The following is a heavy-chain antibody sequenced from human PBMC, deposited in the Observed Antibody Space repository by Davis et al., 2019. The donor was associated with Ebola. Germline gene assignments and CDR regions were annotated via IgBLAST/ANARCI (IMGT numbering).Heavy chain of an antibody. CDR1: GLDFTSYG. Sequence: PGGSLRLSCEVCGLDFTSYGFTWVRQAPGKGLEWVSHINTGGDNILYADSVKGRFTISRENAKASLYLQMESLRDEDTAVYYCATDADYDEDFDYWGQGALVTVSS. D-gene: IGHD3-3*01. V-gene: IGHV3-48*02. J-gene: IGHJ4*02. CDR3: ATDADYDEDFDY. CDR2: INTGGDNI.